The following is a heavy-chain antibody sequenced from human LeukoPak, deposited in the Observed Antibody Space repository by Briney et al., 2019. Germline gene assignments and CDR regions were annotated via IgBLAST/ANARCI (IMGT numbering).Heavy chain of an antibody. V-gene: IGHV1-2*02. CDR1: GYTFTAYY. CDR3: ARGSDYYYGVIDY. CDR2: INPNSGAT. Sequence: ASVKVSCKASGYTFTAYYLHWVRQAPGQGLEWMGWINPNSGATNDAQRFKGRVTMTRDTSISTAYMELTRLTSDDTAVYFCARGSDYYYGVIDYWGQGTLVAVSS. J-gene: IGHJ4*02. D-gene: IGHD3-10*01.